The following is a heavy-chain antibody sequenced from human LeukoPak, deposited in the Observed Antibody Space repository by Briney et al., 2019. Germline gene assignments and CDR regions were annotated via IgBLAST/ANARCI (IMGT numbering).Heavy chain of an antibody. V-gene: IGHV5-51*01. D-gene: IGHD5/OR15-5a*01. CDR2: IYPDDSET. Sequence: GESLKISCKGSGYTFRTYYIGWVRQMPGQGPKWMGNIYPDDSETRYSPSFQGQVTISADKSTRTAYLQWSSLKASDTAMYYCARVKLGTEGVLFDYWGQGTLVTVSS. J-gene: IGHJ4*02. CDR3: ARVKLGTEGVLFDY. CDR1: GYTFRTYY.